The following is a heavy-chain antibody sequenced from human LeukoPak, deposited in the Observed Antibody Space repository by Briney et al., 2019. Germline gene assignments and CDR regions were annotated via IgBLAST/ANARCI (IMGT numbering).Heavy chain of an antibody. J-gene: IGHJ4*02. CDR3: AADTAPYCSGGSCHVG. CDR1: GFTFTSSA. D-gene: IGHD2-15*01. V-gene: IGHV1-58*02. Sequence: SVKVSCKASGFTFTSSAMQWVRQARGQRLEWIGWIVVGSGNTNYAQKFQERVTITRDMSTSTAYMELSSLRSEDTAVYYCAADTAPYCSGGSCHVGWGQGTPVTVSS. CDR2: IVVGSGNT.